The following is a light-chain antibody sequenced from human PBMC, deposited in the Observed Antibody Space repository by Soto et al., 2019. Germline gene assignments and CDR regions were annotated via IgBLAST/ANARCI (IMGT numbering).Light chain of an antibody. Sequence: EIVMTQSPATLSVSPGGRVTLSCRASQSVSSNLAWYQQKPGQAPSLLIYGAFTRATGIPARFSGTGSGTEFTLTISSLQSEDFALYYCQQYNDWPLTFGQGPRWIT. CDR2: GAF. CDR3: QQYNDWPLT. J-gene: IGKJ1*01. V-gene: IGKV3-15*01. CDR1: QSVSSN.